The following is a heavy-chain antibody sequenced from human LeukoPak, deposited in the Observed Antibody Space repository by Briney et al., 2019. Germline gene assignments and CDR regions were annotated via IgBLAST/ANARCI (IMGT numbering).Heavy chain of an antibody. V-gene: IGHV4-59*11. CDR2: IYYSGST. D-gene: IGHD2-2*01. J-gene: IGHJ3*02. CDR1: GGPISSHY. CDR3: ARGGLDCSSTSCYDSAFEI. Sequence: SEPLSLTCTVSGGPISSHYWSWIREPPGRGREGLEYIYYSGSTNYATSLKSRVTISVDTSKNQFSLKLSSVTAADTAVYYCARGGLDCSSTSCYDSAFEIWGQGTMVTVSS.